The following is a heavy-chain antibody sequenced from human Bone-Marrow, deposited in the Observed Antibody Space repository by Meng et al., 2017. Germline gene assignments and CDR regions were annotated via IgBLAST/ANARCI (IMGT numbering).Heavy chain of an antibody. J-gene: IGHJ2*01. Sequence: QAQPQESGPGLVKPSQTLSLTCTVSGGSISSGNHYWSWIRQHPGKGLEYIGYIYYSGSTYYNPSLKSRVIISVDTSKNQFSLRLNSVTAADTAVYYCASLYGDSSVWYLDLWGRGTLVTVSS. CDR3: ASLYGDSSVWYLDL. V-gene: IGHV4-31*03. D-gene: IGHD4-17*01. CDR2: IYYSGST. CDR1: GGSISSGNHY.